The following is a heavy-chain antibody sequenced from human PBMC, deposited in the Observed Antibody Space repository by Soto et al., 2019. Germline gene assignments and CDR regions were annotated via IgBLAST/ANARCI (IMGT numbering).Heavy chain of an antibody. J-gene: IGHJ3*02. V-gene: IGHV4-4*02. CDR3: ARVVPAAIPLAFEI. Sequence: QVQLQESGPGLVKPSGTLSLTCAVSGGSIRNNNWWSWVRQPPGRGLEWIGKIYHSGNTNYNPSLRSRVTISVDKSKNHFSLRLSSVTAADTAVYYCARVVPAAIPLAFEIWGQGTMVTVSS. CDR1: GGSIRNNNW. D-gene: IGHD2-2*02. CDR2: IYHSGNT.